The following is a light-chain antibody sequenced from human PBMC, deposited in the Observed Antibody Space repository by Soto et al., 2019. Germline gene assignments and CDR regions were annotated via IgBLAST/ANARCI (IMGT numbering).Light chain of an antibody. V-gene: IGKV1-6*01. CDR1: QDIGND. CDR3: QRYNDYQYI. J-gene: IGKJ2*01. CDR2: KAT. Sequence: AIQMTQSPSSLSASVGDRVTITCWASQDIGNDLGWYQQKPGKPPKVLIYKATNLQSGVPSRFSGSGSGTEFSLTISSLQPDDFATYYCQRYNDYQYIFGQGTKLEIK.